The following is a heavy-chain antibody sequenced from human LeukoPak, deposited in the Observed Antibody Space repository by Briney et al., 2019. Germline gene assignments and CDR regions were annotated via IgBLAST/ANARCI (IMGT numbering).Heavy chain of an antibody. D-gene: IGHD6-13*01. CDR3: ARGNAVTKQQPDNDY. V-gene: IGHV4-38-2*02. CDR2: VWHSGST. CDR1: GYSISSGYY. Sequence: SETLSLTCTVSGYSISSGYYWGWIRQSPGKGLEWIGNVWHSGSTYYNPSLKSRITISVDTSKNQFSLSLSSVTVADTAVYYCARGNAVTKQQPDNDYWGQGTLVTVSS. J-gene: IGHJ4*02.